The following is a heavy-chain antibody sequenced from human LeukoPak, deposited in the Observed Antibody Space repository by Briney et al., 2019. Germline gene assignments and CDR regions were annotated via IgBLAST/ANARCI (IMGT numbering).Heavy chain of an antibody. J-gene: IGHJ4*02. Sequence: ASVKVSCKASGYTFTGRYMHWVRQAPGQGLEWMGRIDPNSGVTNLAQKFQGRVTMTRDTSVSTAYMELSGLGSDDTAVYYCATNLNSYGPDYWGQGTLVTVSS. D-gene: IGHD5-18*01. V-gene: IGHV1-2*06. CDR1: GYTFTGRY. CDR2: IDPNSGVT. CDR3: ATNLNSYGPDY.